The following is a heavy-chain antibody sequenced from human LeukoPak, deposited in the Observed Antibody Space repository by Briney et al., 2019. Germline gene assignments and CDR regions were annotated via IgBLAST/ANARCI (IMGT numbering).Heavy chain of an antibody. CDR2: INPNNGGT. V-gene: IGHV1-2*06. CDR3: ARDMGSPPSRFDY. D-gene: IGHD3-10*01. Sequence: ASVKVSCKASGYTFTDYYMHWVRQAPGQGLEWMGRINPNNGGTNYAQKFQGRVTITADESTSTAYMELSSLRSEDTAVYYCARDMGSPPSRFDYWGQGTLVTVSS. CDR1: GYTFTDYY. J-gene: IGHJ4*02.